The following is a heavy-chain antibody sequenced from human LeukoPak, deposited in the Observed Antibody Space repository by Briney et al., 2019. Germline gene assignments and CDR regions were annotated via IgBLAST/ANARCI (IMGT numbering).Heavy chain of an antibody. D-gene: IGHD3-3*01. J-gene: IGHJ5*02. CDR3: ARDPELRFLEWFGWFDP. CDR2: INPNSGGT. CDR1: GYTFTGYY. Sequence: ASVKVSCKASGYTFTGYYMHWVRQAPGQGLEWMGRINPNSGGTNYAQKFQGRVTMTRDTSISTAYMELSRLRSDDTAVYYCARDPELRFLEWFGWFDPWGQGTLVIVSS. V-gene: IGHV1-2*06.